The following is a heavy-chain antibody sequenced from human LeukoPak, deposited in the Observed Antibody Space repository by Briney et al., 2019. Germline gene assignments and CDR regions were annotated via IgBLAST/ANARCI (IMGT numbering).Heavy chain of an antibody. V-gene: IGHV3-7*04. Sequence: GGSLRLSCAASGFTFSSYWMSWVRQAPGKGLEWVANIKQDGSEKYYVDSEKGRFTISRDNAKNSLYLQMNSLRAEDTAVYYCAREGLRSGNLYFDLWGRGTLVTVSS. CDR2: IKQDGSEK. CDR1: GFTFSSYW. CDR3: AREGLRSGNLYFDL. J-gene: IGHJ2*01. D-gene: IGHD4-23*01.